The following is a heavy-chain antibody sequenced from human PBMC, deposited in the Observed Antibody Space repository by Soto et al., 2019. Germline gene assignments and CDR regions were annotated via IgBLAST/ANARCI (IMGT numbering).Heavy chain of an antibody. CDR3: AREVLLWFAGRTYYFDY. J-gene: IGHJ4*02. Sequence: QVQLVESGGGVVQPGRSLRLSCVASGFTFSSYAMHWVRQAPGKGLEWVAVISYDGSEKSYADSVRGRLTISRDNSNNXXHLHMNSLRGEDTAVYYCAREVLLWFAGRTYYFDYWGRGTLVTVSS. CDR2: ISYDGSEK. CDR1: GFTFSSYA. D-gene: IGHD3-10*01. V-gene: IGHV3-30*04.